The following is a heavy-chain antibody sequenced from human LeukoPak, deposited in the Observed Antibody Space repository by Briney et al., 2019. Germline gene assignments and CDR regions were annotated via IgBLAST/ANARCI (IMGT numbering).Heavy chain of an antibody. V-gene: IGHV3-11*01. CDR1: GFTFSYYY. CDR3: ARESGSYSLDY. Sequence: GGSLRLSCAASGFTFSYYYMSWIRQAPGKGREWVSYISSSGSTIYYADSVKGRFTIARDNAKNSLYLQMNSLRAEDTAVYYCARESGSYSLDYWGQGTLVTVSS. CDR2: ISSSGSTI. J-gene: IGHJ4*02. D-gene: IGHD1-26*01.